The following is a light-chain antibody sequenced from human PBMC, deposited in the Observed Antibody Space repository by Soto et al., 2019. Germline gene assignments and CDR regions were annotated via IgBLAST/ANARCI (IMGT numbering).Light chain of an antibody. J-gene: IGLJ1*01. CDR2: RNN. V-gene: IGLV1-44*01. CDR3: AAWDDSLNEYV. Sequence: QSVLTQARSVSGTPGQRVTITCSGSSSNIGRNSVNWYQHLPGTAPKLITHRNNHRPSGVPDRFSGPKSGTSASLAISGLQPEDEADYCCAAWDDSLNEYVFGDGTKVTVL. CDR1: SSNIGRNS.